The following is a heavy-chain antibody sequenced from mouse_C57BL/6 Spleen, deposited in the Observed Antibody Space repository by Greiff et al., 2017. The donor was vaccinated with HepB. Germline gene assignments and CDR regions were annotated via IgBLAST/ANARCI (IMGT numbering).Heavy chain of an antibody. CDR1: GYTFTSYG. CDR2: IYPRSGNT. J-gene: IGHJ3*01. V-gene: IGHV1-81*01. Sequence: VKVVESGAELARPGASVKLSCKASGYTFTSYGISWVKQRTGQGLEWIGEIYPRSGNTYYNEKFKGKATLTADKSSSTAYMELRSLTSEDSAVYFCLYYYGSSSWFAYWGQGTLVTVSA. D-gene: IGHD1-1*01. CDR3: LYYYGSSSWFAY.